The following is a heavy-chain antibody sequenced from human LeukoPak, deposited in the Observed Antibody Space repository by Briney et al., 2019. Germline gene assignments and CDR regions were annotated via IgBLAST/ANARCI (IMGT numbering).Heavy chain of an antibody. CDR1: GGSIRRYY. CDR3: ARGHCSSTSCYGLDYMDV. CDR2: IYYSGST. V-gene: IGHV4-59*01. J-gene: IGHJ6*03. Sequence: PSETLSLTCSVSGGSIRRYYWSWIRQPPGKGLEWIGDIYYSGSTNYNPSLKSRVTIAVDTSKNQFSLKLSSVTAADTAVYYCARGHCSSTSCYGLDYMDVWGKGTTVTISS. D-gene: IGHD2-2*01.